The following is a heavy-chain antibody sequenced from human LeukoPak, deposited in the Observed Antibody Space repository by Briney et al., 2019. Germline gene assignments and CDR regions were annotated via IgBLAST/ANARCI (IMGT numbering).Heavy chain of an antibody. CDR3: ARTWSADN. CDR2: IKKDGSER. CDR1: GFTFSTYW. D-gene: IGHD1-26*01. J-gene: IGHJ4*02. Sequence: GGSLRLSCATSGFTFSTYWMTWIRQTPGKGLEWVANIKKDGSERNYVDSVKGHFTISRDNTKHSLYLQMDNLRVEDTAIYYCARTWSADNWGQGTLVTVSS. V-gene: IGHV3-7*01.